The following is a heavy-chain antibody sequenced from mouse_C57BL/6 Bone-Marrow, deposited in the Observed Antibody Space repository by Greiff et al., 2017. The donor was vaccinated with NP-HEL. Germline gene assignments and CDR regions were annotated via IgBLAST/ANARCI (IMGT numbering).Heavy chain of an antibody. CDR3: ASPGAY. V-gene: IGHV5-17*01. Sequence: EVQVVESGGGLVKPGGSLKLSCAASGFTFSDYGMHWVRQAPEKGLEWVAYISSGSSTIYYADTVKGRFTISRDNAKNTLFLQMTSLRSEDTAMYYCASPGAYWGQGTLVTVSA. CDR1: GFTFSDYG. CDR2: ISSGSSTI. J-gene: IGHJ3*01.